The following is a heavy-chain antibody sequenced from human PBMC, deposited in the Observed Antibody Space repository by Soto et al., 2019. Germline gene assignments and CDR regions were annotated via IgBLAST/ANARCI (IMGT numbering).Heavy chain of an antibody. D-gene: IGHD5-18*01. V-gene: IGHV3-23*01. J-gene: IGHJ4*02. CDR1: GFTFSSYA. CDR3: VKGISYGYDYLDN. CDR2: ISGRGGSI. Sequence: DVQLLESGGDLVQPGESLRLSCVASGFTFSSYAMNWVRQAPGMGLEWVSTISGRGGSIYYADSVTGRFAISRDNSKNTLFLQISSLRVEDNAIYYCVKGISYGYDYLDNWGQGPLVTVSA.